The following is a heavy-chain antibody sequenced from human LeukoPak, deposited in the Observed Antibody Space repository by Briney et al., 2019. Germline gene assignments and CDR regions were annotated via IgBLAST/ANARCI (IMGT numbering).Heavy chain of an antibody. D-gene: IGHD2-2*01. CDR1: GYTFTSYG. J-gene: IGHJ6*02. CDR3: ASGRVPAANYGMDV. V-gene: IGHV1-18*01. CDR2: ISAYNGNT. Sequence: APVKVSCKASGYTFTSYGISWVRQAPGQGLEWMGWISAYNGNTNYAQKLQGRVTMTTDTSTSTAYMELRSLRSDDTAVYYCASGRVPAANYGMDVWGQGTTVTVSS.